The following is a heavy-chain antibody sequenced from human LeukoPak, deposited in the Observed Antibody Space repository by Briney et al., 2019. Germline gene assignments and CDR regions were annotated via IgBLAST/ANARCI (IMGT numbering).Heavy chain of an antibody. D-gene: IGHD4-11*01. Sequence: SETLSLTCSVSGYSISSGYYWGWIRQPPGKGLEWIASIFHSGSTYYNPSLKSRVTISVDTSKNQFSLKLSSVTAADTAFYYCARLGWTTPIPVPIDYWGQGTLVTVSS. CDR2: IFHSGST. V-gene: IGHV4-38-2*02. J-gene: IGHJ4*02. CDR3: ARLGWTTPIPVPIDY. CDR1: GYSISSGYY.